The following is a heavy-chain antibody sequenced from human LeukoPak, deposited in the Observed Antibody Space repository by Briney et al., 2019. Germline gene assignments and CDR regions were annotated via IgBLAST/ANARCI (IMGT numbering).Heavy chain of an antibody. D-gene: IGHD3-22*01. V-gene: IGHV4-31*03. CDR1: GGSISSGGYY. Sequence: SETLSLTCTVSGGSISSGGYYWSWIRQHPGKGLEWIGYIYYSGSTYYNPSLKSRVTISVDTSKNQFSLKLSSVTAADTAVYYCARGDSSGYYYSGWFDPWGQGTLVTVSS. J-gene: IGHJ5*02. CDR3: ARGDSSGYYYSGWFDP. CDR2: IYYSGST.